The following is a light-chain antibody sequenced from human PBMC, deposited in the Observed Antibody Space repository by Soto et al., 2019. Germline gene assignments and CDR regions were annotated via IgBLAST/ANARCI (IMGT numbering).Light chain of an antibody. CDR3: QQYHNWPPQYT. J-gene: IGKJ2*01. CDR2: GAS. Sequence: EIVMTQSPASLSVSPGDGATLSCRASQSVASNVAWYQQKPGQGPRLLIHGASTRAAGVPAMFSGSGSGTDFALTISSRQSEDFAVYYCQQYHNWPPQYTFGQGTKLQIK. V-gene: IGKV3-15*01. CDR1: QSVASN.